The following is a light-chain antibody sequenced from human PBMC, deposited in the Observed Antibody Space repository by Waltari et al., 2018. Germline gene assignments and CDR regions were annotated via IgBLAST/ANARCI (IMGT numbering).Light chain of an antibody. CDR2: GAS. J-gene: IGKJ4*01. V-gene: IGKV1-12*01. Sequence: DIQITPSPSSVSASVGDRVTITCRASQSIVNWLAWYQQRPGKAPKLLIYGASNLQGGVPSRFSGSGSGTDFTLTINNLQPEDFATYYCQQAFVEVSFAGRTRVEIK. CDR3: QQAFVEVS. CDR1: QSIVNW.